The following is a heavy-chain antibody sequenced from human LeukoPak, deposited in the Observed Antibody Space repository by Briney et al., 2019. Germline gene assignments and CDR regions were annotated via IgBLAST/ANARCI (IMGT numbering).Heavy chain of an antibody. D-gene: IGHD1-26*01. CDR1: GFTFDDYG. V-gene: IGHV3-20*04. CDR3: VRDLGGRSGH. CDR2: ISGSGGST. J-gene: IGHJ4*02. Sequence: GGSLRLSCAASGFTFDDYGMSWVRQAPGKGLEWVSAISGSGGSTYYADSVKGRSTIFRDNAKNTLYLQMNSLRAEDTAVYYCVRDLGGRSGHWGQGTLVTVSS.